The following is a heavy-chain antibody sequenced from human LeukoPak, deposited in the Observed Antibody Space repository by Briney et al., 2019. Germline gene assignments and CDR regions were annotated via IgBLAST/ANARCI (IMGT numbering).Heavy chain of an antibody. CDR1: GYTFTSYA. CDR2: INAGNGNT. D-gene: IGHD3-9*01. CDR3: ARVPLTYYDILTGAYYGMDV. J-gene: IGHJ6*02. V-gene: IGHV1-3*01. Sequence: ASVKVSCTASGYTFTSYAMHWVRQAPGQRLEWMGWINAGNGNTKYSQKFQGRVTITRDTSASTAYMELSSLRSEDTAVYYCARVPLTYYDILTGAYYGMDVWGQGTTVTVSS.